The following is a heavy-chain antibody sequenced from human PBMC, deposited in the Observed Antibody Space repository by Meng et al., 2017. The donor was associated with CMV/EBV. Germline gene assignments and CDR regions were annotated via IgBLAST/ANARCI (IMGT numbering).Heavy chain of an antibody. J-gene: IGHJ5*02. Sequence: EMQWVESGGGLVQPGGSLRLSCTASGFSVRCNYMSWVRQAPGKGLEWISIIYGSGNTYYGDSVKGRFTISRDNFRNTLYLQMNSLRAEDTAVYYCAREIPQAWASWGQGTLVTVSS. V-gene: IGHV3-66*01. CDR2: IYGSGNT. CDR1: GFSVRCNY. D-gene: IGHD2-21*01. CDR3: AREIPQAWAS.